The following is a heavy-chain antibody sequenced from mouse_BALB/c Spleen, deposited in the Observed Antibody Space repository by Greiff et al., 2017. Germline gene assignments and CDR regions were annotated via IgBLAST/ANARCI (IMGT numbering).Heavy chain of an antibody. CDR3: ARLDGNHAY. Sequence: EVQLKESGPGLVKPSQSLSLTCTVTGYSITSDYAWNWIRQFPGNKLEWMGYISYSGSTSYNPSLKSRISITRDTSKNQFFLQLNSVTTEDTATYYCARLDGNHAYWGQGTLVTVSA. V-gene: IGHV3-2*02. CDR2: ISYSGST. D-gene: IGHD2-1*01. CDR1: GYSITSDYA. J-gene: IGHJ3*01.